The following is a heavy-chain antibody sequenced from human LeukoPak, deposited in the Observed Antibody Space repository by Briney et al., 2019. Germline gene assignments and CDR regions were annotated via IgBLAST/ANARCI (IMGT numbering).Heavy chain of an antibody. CDR1: GYSFTSYW. V-gene: IGHV5-51*01. J-gene: IGHJ5*02. D-gene: IGHD2-2*01. Sequence: GESLKISCKGIGYSFTSYWIGWVRQMPGKGMEWMGVIYPGDSRTRYNPSFQGQVTISVDKSVNTAYLQWVSLKASDTAMYYCACREFTSTWSYPWGQGTLVTVSS. CDR3: ACREFTSTWSYP. CDR2: IYPGDSRT.